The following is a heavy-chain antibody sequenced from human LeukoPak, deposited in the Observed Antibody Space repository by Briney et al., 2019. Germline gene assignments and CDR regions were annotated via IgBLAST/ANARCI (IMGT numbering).Heavy chain of an antibody. CDR2: ISAYNGNT. V-gene: IGHV1-18*01. J-gene: IGHJ4*02. Sequence: GASVKVSCKASGYTFTSYGISWVRQAPGQGLEWMGWISAYNGNTNYAQKLQGRVTMTTDTSTSIAYMELRSLRSDDTAVYYCARAGAVATLYYFDYWGQGTLVTVSS. D-gene: IGHD5-12*01. CDR3: ARAGAVATLYYFDY. CDR1: GYTFTSYG.